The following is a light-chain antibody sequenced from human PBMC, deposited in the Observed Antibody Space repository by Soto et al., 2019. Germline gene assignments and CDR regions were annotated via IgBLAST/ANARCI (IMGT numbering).Light chain of an antibody. CDR3: QQSNDTPLT. CDR1: QSIGTY. Sequence: DTQMTQSPSSLSASVGDRVTITCRSSQSIGTYLNWYQHKPGKAPNLLIYAASNLQSGVPSRFSGSGSGTDFTLTISSLQPEDFATYYCQQSNDTPLTFGGVTKVDIK. V-gene: IGKV1-39*01. J-gene: IGKJ4*01. CDR2: AAS.